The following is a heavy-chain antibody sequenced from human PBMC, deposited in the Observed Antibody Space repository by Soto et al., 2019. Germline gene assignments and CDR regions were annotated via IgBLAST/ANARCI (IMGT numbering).Heavy chain of an antibody. CDR2: IYYSGST. CDR3: ARDVKSYLDV. CDR1: GGSISSYY. J-gene: IGHJ6*02. D-gene: IGHD2-21*01. V-gene: IGHV4-59*06. Sequence: SETLSLTCTVSGGSISSYYWSWIRQPPGKGLEWIGYIYYSGSTYYNPSLKSRVTISVDTSKNQFSLKLSSVTAADTAVYYCARDVKSYLDVWGQGTTVTVSS.